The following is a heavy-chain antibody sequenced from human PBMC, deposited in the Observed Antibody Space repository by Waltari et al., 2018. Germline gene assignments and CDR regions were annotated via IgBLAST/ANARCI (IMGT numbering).Heavy chain of an antibody. CDR1: GFTFSSSA. D-gene: IGHD6-19*01. J-gene: IGHJ4*02. CDR2: ISDDGSNK. CDR3: ARDKGDSSGWYPGY. Sequence: QVQLVESGGGVVQPGRSVRLSCAASGFTFSSSAMHWVRKAPGKGLEWVAVISDDGSNKYYADSVKGRFTISRDNSKNTLYLQMNSLRAEDTAVYYCARDKGDSSGWYPGYWGQGTLVTVSS. V-gene: IGHV3-30*01.